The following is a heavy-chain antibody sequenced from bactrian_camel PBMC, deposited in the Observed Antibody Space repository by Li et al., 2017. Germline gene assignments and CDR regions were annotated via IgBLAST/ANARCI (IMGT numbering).Heavy chain of an antibody. CDR2: INTGGSST. Sequence: LTLACAASGFVFNYHVMTWARQAPGKGLEWVSRINTGGSSTYYADSVKGRFTGSRDSAKNTLYLQLNSLKTEDTAMYYCTKGTIGSMRPDYWGQGTQVTVS. D-gene: IGHD3*01. CDR3: TKGTIGSMRPDY. J-gene: IGHJ4*01. CDR1: GFVFNYHV. V-gene: IGHV3S1*01.